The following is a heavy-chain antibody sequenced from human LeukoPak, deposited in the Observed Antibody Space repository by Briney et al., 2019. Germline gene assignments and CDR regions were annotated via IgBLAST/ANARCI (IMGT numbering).Heavy chain of an antibody. V-gene: IGHV3-23*01. D-gene: IGHD4-23*01. Sequence: GGSLRLSCAASGFTFSSYALTWVRQPPGKGLEWVSTISGGGSSTYYADSVKGRFTISRDNSKDTLFLQMNSLRAEDTAVYYCAKTSGGNYWGLGTLVTVSS. J-gene: IGHJ4*02. CDR3: AKTSGGNY. CDR1: GFTFSSYA. CDR2: ISGGGSST.